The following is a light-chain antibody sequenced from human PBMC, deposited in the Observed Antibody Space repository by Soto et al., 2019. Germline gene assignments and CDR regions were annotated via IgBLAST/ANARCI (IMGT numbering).Light chain of an antibody. CDR2: GAS. V-gene: IGKV3-20*01. Sequence: EIVLTQSPGTLSLSPGERATLSCRASQSVSSSYLACYQQKPGQAPRLLIYGASSRATGIPGRFSGSGSGTDFTLTISRLEPEDFAMYYCQQYGSSPWTFGQGTKVEI. CDR1: QSVSSSY. CDR3: QQYGSSPWT. J-gene: IGKJ1*01.